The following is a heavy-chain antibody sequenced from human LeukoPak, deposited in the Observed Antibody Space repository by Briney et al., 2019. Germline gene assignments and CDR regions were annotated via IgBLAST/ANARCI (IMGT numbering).Heavy chain of an antibody. CDR2: IIPIFGTA. V-gene: IGHV1-69*13. D-gene: IGHD6-19*01. J-gene: IGHJ4*02. CDR3: AREGGRGILAVAGSGAYYFDY. Sequence: GASVKVSCKASGGTFSSYAISWVRQAPGQGLEWMGGIIPIFGTANYAQKFQGRVTITADESTSTAYMELSSLRSEDTAVYYCAREGGRGILAVAGSGAYYFDYWGQGTLVTVSS. CDR1: GGTFSSYA.